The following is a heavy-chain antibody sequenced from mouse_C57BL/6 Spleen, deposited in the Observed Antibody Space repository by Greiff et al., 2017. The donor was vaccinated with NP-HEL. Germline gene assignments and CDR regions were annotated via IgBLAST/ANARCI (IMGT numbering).Heavy chain of an antibody. Sequence: VQLQQSGPELVKPGASVKISCKASGYSFTGYYMNWVKQSPEKSLEWIGEINPRTGGTTYNQKFKAKATLTVDKSSSTAYMQLKSLTSEDSAVYYWARPSAYDAMDYWGQGTSVTVSS. D-gene: IGHD6-1*01. CDR3: ARPSAYDAMDY. V-gene: IGHV1-42*01. CDR2: INPRTGGT. J-gene: IGHJ4*01. CDR1: GYSFTGYY.